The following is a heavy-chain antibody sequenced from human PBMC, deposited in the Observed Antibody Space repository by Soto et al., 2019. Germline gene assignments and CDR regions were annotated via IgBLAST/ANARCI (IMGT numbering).Heavy chain of an antibody. CDR1: GGTFSSYA. CDR2: IIPIRGTP. CDR3: ARGEQHVVRGVTFDY. J-gene: IGHJ4*02. D-gene: IGHD3-10*01. V-gene: IGHV1-69*13. Sequence: ASVKVSCKASGGTFSSYAISWVRQAPGQGLEWMGGIIPIRGTPTYAHNFQGRVTITADESTSTAYMELSSLISADTAIYYCARGEQHVVRGVTFDYWGQGTLVTVSS.